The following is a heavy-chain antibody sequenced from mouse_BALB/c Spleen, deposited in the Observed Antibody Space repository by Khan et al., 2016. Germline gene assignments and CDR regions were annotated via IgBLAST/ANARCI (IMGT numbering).Heavy chain of an antibody. Sequence: EVELVESGGGLVKPGGSLKLSCAASGFTFSSYAMSWVRQTPEKRLEWVASISSGGSTYYPDSVKGRLTISSDNARNILNLHMSSRRSEDKAMNSCASEDYCNYGYYFDYWGQGTTLTVSS. V-gene: IGHV5-6-5*01. D-gene: IGHD2-1*01. CDR3: ASEDYCNYGYYFDY. CDR1: GFTFSSYA. CDR2: ISSGGST. J-gene: IGHJ2*01.